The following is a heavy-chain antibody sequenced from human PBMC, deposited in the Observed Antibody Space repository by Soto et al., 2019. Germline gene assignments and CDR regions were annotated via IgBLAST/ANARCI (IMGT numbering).Heavy chain of an antibody. CDR1: GFTFSSYA. J-gene: IGHJ6*02. CDR3: ARSTAVAGKTYYGMDV. V-gene: IGHV3-30-3*01. D-gene: IGHD6-19*01. Sequence: GGSLRLSCAASGFTFSSYAMHWVRQAPGKGLEWVAVISYDGSNKYYADSVKGRFTISRDNSKNTLYLQMNSLRAEDTAVYYCARSTAVAGKTYYGMDVWGQGTTVTVSS. CDR2: ISYDGSNK.